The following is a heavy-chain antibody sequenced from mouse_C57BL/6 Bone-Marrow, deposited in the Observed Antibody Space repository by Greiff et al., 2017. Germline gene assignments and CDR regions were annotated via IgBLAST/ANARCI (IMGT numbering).Heavy chain of an antibody. Sequence: EVQLQQSGPGLVKPSPSLSLTCSVTGYSITSGYYWNWIRQFPGNKLEWMGYISYDGSNNYNPSLKNRISLTRDTSKNQFFLKLNSVTTEDTATYYCAIYYGNFFAYWGQGTLVTVSA. J-gene: IGHJ3*01. D-gene: IGHD2-1*01. V-gene: IGHV3-6*01. CDR1: GYSITSGYY. CDR2: ISYDGSN. CDR3: AIYYGNFFAY.